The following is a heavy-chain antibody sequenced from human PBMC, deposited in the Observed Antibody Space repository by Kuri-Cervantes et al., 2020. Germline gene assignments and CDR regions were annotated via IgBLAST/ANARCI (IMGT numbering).Heavy chain of an antibody. V-gene: IGHV2-5*05. D-gene: IGHD3-22*01. Sequence: SGPTLVKPTQTLTLTCTFSGFSLTDSGVGVGWIRQPPGKALEWLAVIYWDDDKRYGPSVKSRLTITKDTSKNQVVLTMTNMDPVDTATYYCAHRYYDSSGYSFDYWGQGTLVTVSS. CDR1: GFSLTDSGVG. J-gene: IGHJ4*02. CDR2: IYWDDDK. CDR3: AHRYYDSSGYSFDY.